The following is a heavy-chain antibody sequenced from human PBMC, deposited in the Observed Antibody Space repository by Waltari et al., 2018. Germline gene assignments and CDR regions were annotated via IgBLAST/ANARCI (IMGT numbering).Heavy chain of an antibody. Sequence: QVQLVESGGGVVQPGGSLRLSCAASGFAFSTYGLNWVRQAPGKGLEWVAFIRYDGNIKNYADSVKGRFTISRDNSKNTLSLQVNSLGAEDTAVYYCAKDPYSNYDSYYSYMDVWGKGTTVTISS. V-gene: IGHV3-30*02. D-gene: IGHD4-4*01. CDR3: AKDPYSNYDSYYSYMDV. CDR1: GFAFSTYG. J-gene: IGHJ6*03. CDR2: IRYDGNIK.